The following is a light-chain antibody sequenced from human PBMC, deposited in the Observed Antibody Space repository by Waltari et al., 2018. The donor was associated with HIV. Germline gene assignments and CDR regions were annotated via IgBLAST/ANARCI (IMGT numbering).Light chain of an antibody. CDR2: GAS. V-gene: IGKV3-15*01. Sequence: ELVMTQSPATLSVSPGVRSTLSCRASQRVSSNFAWYQQKPGQAPRLLIYGASTRATGIPARFSGSGSGTEFTLTISSLQSEDFAVYYCQQYNNWPPWTFGQGTKVEIK. CDR1: QRVSSN. CDR3: QQYNNWPPWT. J-gene: IGKJ1*01.